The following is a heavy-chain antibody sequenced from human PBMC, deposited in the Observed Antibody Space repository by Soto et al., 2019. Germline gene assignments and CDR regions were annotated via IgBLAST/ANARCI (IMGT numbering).Heavy chain of an antibody. Sequence: SETLSLTCTVSGGSISSYYWSWIRQPPGKGLEWIGYIYYSGSTNYNPSLKSRVTISVDTSKNQFSLKLSSVTAADTAVYYCAREAKGIIIAARNFDYWGQGTLVTVSS. V-gene: IGHV4-59*01. CDR1: GGSISSYY. J-gene: IGHJ4*02. CDR2: IYYSGST. CDR3: AREAKGIIIAARNFDY. D-gene: IGHD6-6*01.